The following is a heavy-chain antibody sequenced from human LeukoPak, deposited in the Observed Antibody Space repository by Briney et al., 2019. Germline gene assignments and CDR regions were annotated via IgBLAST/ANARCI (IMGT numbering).Heavy chain of an antibody. CDR2: ISGSGGST. CDR1: GFTFSSYG. CDR3: AKDSSPMSWYYDSSGSADAEYFQH. D-gene: IGHD3-22*01. V-gene: IGHV3-23*01. Sequence: PGGSLRLSCAASGFTFSSYGMSWVRQAPGKGLEWVSAISGSGGSTYYADSVKGRFTISRDNSKNTLYLQMNSLRAEDTAVYYCAKDSSPMSWYYDSSGSADAEYFQHWGQGILVTVSS. J-gene: IGHJ1*01.